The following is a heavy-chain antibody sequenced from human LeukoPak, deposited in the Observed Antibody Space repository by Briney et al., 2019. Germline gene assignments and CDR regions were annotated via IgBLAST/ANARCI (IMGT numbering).Heavy chain of an antibody. Sequence: GASVKVSCKASGYTFTSYAMNWVRQAPGQGLEWMGWITTNTGNPTYAQGFTGHFVFSLDTSVSTAYLQINSLKAEDSAVYYCAREGSDSTGWYFDYWGQGTLVTVSS. CDR3: AREGSDSTGWYFDY. D-gene: IGHD6-19*01. V-gene: IGHV7-4-1*02. CDR1: GYTFTSYA. J-gene: IGHJ4*02. CDR2: ITTNTGNP.